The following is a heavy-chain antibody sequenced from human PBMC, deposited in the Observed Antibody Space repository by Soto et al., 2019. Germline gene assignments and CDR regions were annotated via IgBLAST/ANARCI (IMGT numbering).Heavy chain of an antibody. V-gene: IGHV3-74*01. CDR2: INTDGSDT. D-gene: IGHD6-19*01. Sequence: EMQLVESRGDLVQPGGSLRLSCAASAFTFSDYWMHWVRQVPGKGLVWVSRINTDGSDTSYADFVKGRFTISRDNAKNTVFLQMNSLSADDTAVYYCATLQLAGPDYWGQGTLVAVSS. CDR1: AFTFSDYW. CDR3: ATLQLAGPDY. J-gene: IGHJ4*02.